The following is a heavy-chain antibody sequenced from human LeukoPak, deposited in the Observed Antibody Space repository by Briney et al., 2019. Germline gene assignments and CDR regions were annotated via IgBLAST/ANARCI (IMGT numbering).Heavy chain of an antibody. D-gene: IGHD5-12*01. V-gene: IGHV1-24*01. CDR1: GYTLTELS. CDR3: AGGYDTDAFDI. Sequence: ASAKVSCKVSGYTLTELSMHWVRQAPGKGLEWMGGFNPEDGETIYAQKFQGRVTMTEDTSTDTAYMELSSLRSEDTAVYYCAGGYDTDAFDIWGQGTMVTVSS. J-gene: IGHJ3*02. CDR2: FNPEDGET.